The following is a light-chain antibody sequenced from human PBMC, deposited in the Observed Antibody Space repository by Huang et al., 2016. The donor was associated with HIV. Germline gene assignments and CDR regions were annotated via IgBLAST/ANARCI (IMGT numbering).Light chain of an antibody. CDR3: MQVLQTPLT. CDR2: LGS. CDR1: QSLLHSNGYNY. Sequence: DIVMTQSPLSLPVTPGEPASISCRSSQSLLHSNGYNYLDWYLQKPGQSPQLLIDLGSNRASGVPDRFSGSGSGTYFTLKISRVEAEDVGVYYCMQVLQTPLTFGPGTKVDIK. V-gene: IGKV2-28*01. J-gene: IGKJ3*01.